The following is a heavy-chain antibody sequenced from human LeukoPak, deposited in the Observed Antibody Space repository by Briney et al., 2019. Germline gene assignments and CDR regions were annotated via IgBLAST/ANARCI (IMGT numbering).Heavy chain of an antibody. V-gene: IGHV1-69*13. J-gene: IGHJ4*02. CDR3: ARDKEAYFDY. Sequence: SVKVSCKASGCTFTSYAISWVRQAPGQGLEWMGGIIPIFGTANYAQKFQGRVTVTADESTSTAYMELSSLRSEDTAVYYCARDKEAYFDYWGQGTLVTVSS. CDR2: IIPIFGTA. CDR1: GCTFTSYA.